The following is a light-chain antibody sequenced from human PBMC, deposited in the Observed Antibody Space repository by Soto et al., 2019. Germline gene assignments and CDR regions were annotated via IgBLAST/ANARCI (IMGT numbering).Light chain of an antibody. Sequence: EIILTQSPDTLSLSPGERATLSCRASQTVSSNYLAWCQQRPGQAPRLLIYGASTRAAGIPDRFSGSGSGTDFTLTITRLEPEDSAGYFCQQYTGPPTTCGQGTRLEIK. CDR2: GAS. J-gene: IGKJ5*01. CDR1: QTVSSNY. CDR3: QQYTGPPTT. V-gene: IGKV3-20*01.